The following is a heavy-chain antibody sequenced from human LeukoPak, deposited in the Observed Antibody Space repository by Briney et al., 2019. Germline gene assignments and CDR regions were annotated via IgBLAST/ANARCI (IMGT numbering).Heavy chain of an antibody. CDR1: GGSFSSYF. V-gene: IGHV4-59*01. J-gene: IGHJ5*02. CDR2: IYYSGST. Sequence: SETLSLTCTVSGGSFSSYFWSWIRQPPGKGLEWIGYIYYSGSTSHNPSLKSRVSMSVDTSKKQFSLRLSSVTAADTAVYYCARDGPGGIDNWFDPWGQGTLVTVSS. D-gene: IGHD1-14*01. CDR3: ARDGPGGIDNWFDP.